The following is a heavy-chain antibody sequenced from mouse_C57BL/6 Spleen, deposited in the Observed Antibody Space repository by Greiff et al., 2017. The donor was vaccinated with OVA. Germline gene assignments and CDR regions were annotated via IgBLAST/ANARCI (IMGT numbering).Heavy chain of an antibody. D-gene: IGHD2-3*01. Sequence: QVHLPHPGSALVPPVASLPLSFPSSCYPFPRSLLPLFKQRPGRGLEWIGRIDPNSGGTKYNEKFKSKATLTVDKPSSTAYMQLSSLTSEDSAVYYCAREGIYDYVDYWGQGTTLTVSS. CDR3: AREGIYDYVDY. CDR1: CYPFPRSL. J-gene: IGHJ2*01. V-gene: IGHV1-72*01. CDR2: IDPNSGGT.